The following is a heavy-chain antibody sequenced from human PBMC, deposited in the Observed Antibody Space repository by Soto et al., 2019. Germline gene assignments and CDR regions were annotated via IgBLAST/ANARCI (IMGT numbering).Heavy chain of an antibody. V-gene: IGHV4-30-2*01. CDR2: IYHSGST. Sequence: SETLSLTCAVSGGSISSGGYSWSWIRQPPGKGLEWIGYIYHSGSTYYNPSLKSRVTISVDRSKNQFSLKLSSVTAADTAVYYCARYIVVVPAAIKGGFDYWGQGTLVTVSS. CDR3: ARYIVVVPAAIKGGFDY. J-gene: IGHJ4*02. CDR1: GGSISSGGYS. D-gene: IGHD2-2*01.